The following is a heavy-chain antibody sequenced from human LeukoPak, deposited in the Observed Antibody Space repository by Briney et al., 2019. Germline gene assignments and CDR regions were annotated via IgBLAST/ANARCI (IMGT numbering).Heavy chain of an antibody. J-gene: IGHJ6*03. Sequence: PGGSLRLSCAASGFTFSSYSMNWVRQAPGKGLEWVSYISSSGSTIYYADSVKGRFTISRDNAKNSLYLQMNSLRAEDTAVYYCAREGVAALAYYYYYYMDVWGKGTTVTVSS. CDR2: ISSSGSTI. CDR1: GFTFSSYS. V-gene: IGHV3-48*04. D-gene: IGHD6-6*01. CDR3: AREGVAALAYYYYYYMDV.